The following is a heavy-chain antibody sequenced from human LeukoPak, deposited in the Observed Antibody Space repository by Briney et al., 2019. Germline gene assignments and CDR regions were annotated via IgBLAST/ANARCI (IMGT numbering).Heavy chain of an antibody. V-gene: IGHV1-69*05. Sequence: SVKVSCKASGGTFSSYAISWVRQAPGQGLEWMGGIIPIFGTANYAQKFQGRVTITTDESTSTAYMELSSLRSEDTAVYCCARGRQQLVPFDYWGQGTLVTVSS. CDR3: ARGRQQLVPFDY. CDR2: IIPIFGTA. CDR1: GGTFSSYA. J-gene: IGHJ4*02. D-gene: IGHD6-13*01.